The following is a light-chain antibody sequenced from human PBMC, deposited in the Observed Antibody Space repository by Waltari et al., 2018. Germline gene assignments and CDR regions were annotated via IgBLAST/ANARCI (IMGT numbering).Light chain of an antibody. V-gene: IGLV2-23*01. J-gene: IGLJ1*01. CDR2: EGS. CDR1: SSDVGSYNL. Sequence: QSALTQPASVSGSPGQSITISCTGTSSDVGSYNLVSWYQQHPGKAPKLMIYEGSNRPSGISHRFSGDKSGNTASLTISGLQAEDEADYYCCSYAVGAIYVFGTGTKVTVL. CDR3: CSYAVGAIYV.